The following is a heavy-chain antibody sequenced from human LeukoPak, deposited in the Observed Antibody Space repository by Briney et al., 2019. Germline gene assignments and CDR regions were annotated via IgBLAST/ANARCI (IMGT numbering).Heavy chain of an antibody. CDR3: ARVKSGYDWDYFDY. J-gene: IGHJ4*02. V-gene: IGHV3-7*01. Sequence: PGGSLRLSCAASGFTFSSYWMSWVRQAPGKGLEWAANIKQDGSEKYYVDSVKGRFTISRDNAKNSLYLQMNSLRAEDTAVYYCARVKSGYDWDYFDYWGQGTLVTVSS. D-gene: IGHD5-12*01. CDR2: IKQDGSEK. CDR1: GFTFSSYW.